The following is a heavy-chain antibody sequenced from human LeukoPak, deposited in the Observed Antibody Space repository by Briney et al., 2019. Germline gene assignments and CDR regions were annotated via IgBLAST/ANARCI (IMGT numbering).Heavy chain of an antibody. Sequence: ASVKVSCKASGYTFTSYYMHWVRQAPGQGLEWMGIINPSGGSTSYAQKFQGRITMTTDTSTNTAYIELRSLRSDDTAVYYCARDHSSSCQLLDYWGQGTLVTVSS. CDR3: ARDHSSSCQLLDY. J-gene: IGHJ4*02. D-gene: IGHD2-2*01. CDR2: INPSGGST. CDR1: GYTFTSYY. V-gene: IGHV1-46*01.